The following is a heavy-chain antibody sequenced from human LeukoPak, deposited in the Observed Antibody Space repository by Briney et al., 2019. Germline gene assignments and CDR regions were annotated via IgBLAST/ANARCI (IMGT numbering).Heavy chain of an antibody. Sequence: GGSLRLSCAASGFTFSSYAMHWVRQAPGKGLEYVSAISSNGGSTYYANSVKGRFTISRDNSKNTLYLQMTSLRAEDTAVYYCARVPLPQDTSNYGYFDYWGQGTLVAVSS. CDR1: GFTFSSYA. J-gene: IGHJ4*02. V-gene: IGHV3-64*01. D-gene: IGHD4-11*01. CDR3: ARVPLPQDTSNYGYFDY. CDR2: ISSNGGST.